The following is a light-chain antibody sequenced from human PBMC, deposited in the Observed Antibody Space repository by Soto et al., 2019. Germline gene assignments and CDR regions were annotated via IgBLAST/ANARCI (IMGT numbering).Light chain of an antibody. J-gene: IGLJ2*01. CDR2: ELS. CDR3: SSYTCSSTVVV. CDR1: SSDVGGYNY. V-gene: IGLV2-14*01. Sequence: QSALTQPASLSGSPGQSITISCTVTSSDVGGYNYVSWYQQHPGKAPKLMMYELSNRPSGVSNRFSGSKSGNTASLTISGLQAEDEDDYYCSSYTCSSTVVVFGGGTKLTVL.